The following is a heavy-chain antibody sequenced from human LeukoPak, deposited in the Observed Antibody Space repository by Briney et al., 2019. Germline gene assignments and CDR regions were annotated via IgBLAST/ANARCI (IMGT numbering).Heavy chain of an antibody. J-gene: IGHJ4*02. CDR1: GYTFTSYD. CDR2: VNPNSANT. D-gene: IGHD6-6*01. CDR3: ARGRERGSSSSFTDY. V-gene: IGHV1-8*03. Sequence: ASVKVSCKASGYTFTSYDINWVRQATGQGLEWMGWVNPNSANTGYAQKFQGRVTITRNTSISTTYMELSSLRFEDTAVYYCARGRERGSSSSFTDYWGQGTLVIVSS.